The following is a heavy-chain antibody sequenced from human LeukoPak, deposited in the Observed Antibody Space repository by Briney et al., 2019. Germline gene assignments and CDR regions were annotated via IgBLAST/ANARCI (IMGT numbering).Heavy chain of an antibody. J-gene: IGHJ6*04. CDR3: AKVPGLERAYYYYGMDV. D-gene: IGHD1-1*01. CDR1: GFTLSSYG. CDR2: ISCDGSNK. V-gene: IGHV3-30*18. Sequence: GGSLRLSCAASGFTLSSYGMHWVRQAPGKGLEWVAVISCDGSNKYYADSVKGRFTISRDNSKNTLYLQMNSLRAEDTAVYYCAKVPGLERAYYYYGMDVWGKGTTVTVSS.